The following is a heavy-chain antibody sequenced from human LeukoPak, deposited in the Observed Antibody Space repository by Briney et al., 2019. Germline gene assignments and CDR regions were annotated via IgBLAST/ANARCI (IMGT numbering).Heavy chain of an antibody. D-gene: IGHD1-26*01. J-gene: IGHJ4*02. V-gene: IGHV4-4*02. CDR1: GGSISSSNW. Sequence: ASGTLSLTCAVSGGSISSSNWWSWVRQPPGKGLEWIGEIYHSGSTNYNSSLKSRVTISVDKSKNQFSLKLSSVTAADTAVYYCAARRGSYYYFDFWGQGTLVTVSS. CDR2: IYHSGST. CDR3: AARRGSYYYFDF.